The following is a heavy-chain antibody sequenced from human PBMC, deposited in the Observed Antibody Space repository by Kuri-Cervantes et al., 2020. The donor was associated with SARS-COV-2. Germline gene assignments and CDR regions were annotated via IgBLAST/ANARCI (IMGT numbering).Heavy chain of an antibody. D-gene: IGHD2-2*01. Sequence: GSLRLSCTVSGGSISSSSYYWGWIRQPPGKGLEWIGEINHSGSTNYNPSLKSRVTISVDTSKNQFSLKLSSVTAADTAVYYCARGSVVPAANDYWGQGTLVTVSS. CDR2: INHSGST. CDR3: ARGSVVPAANDY. CDR1: GGSISSSSYY. V-gene: IGHV4-39*07. J-gene: IGHJ4*02.